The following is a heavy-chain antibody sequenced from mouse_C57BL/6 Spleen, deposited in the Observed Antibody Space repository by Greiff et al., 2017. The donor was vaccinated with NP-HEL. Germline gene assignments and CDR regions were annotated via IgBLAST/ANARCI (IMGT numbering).Heavy chain of an antibody. CDR2: IYPGDGDT. J-gene: IGHJ3*01. CDR3: ARGGDYDGFAY. CDR1: GYAFSSSW. V-gene: IGHV1-82*01. D-gene: IGHD2-4*01. Sequence: QVQLQESGPELVKPGASVKISCKASGYAFSSSWMNWVKQRPGKGLEWIGRIYPGDGDTKYNGKFKGKATLTADKSSSTAYMQLSSLTSEDSAVYFCARGGDYDGFAYWGQGTLVTVSA.